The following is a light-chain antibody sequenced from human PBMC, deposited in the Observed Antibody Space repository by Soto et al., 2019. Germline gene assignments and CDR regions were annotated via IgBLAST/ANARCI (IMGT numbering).Light chain of an antibody. Sequence: EIVLTQSPATLSLSPGERATLSCRASQSVTSNALAWYQQKPGQAPRLLIYGVSSRATGIPDRFSGSGSGTDFTLTNSSREPEDFAVYYCQQRSKWRLTFGGGTKVDSK. V-gene: IGKV3D-20*02. CDR1: QSVTSNA. CDR3: QQRSKWRLT. CDR2: GVS. J-gene: IGKJ4*02.